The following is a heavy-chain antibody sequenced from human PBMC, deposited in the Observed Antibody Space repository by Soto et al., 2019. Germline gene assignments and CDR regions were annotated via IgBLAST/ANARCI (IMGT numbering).Heavy chain of an antibody. CDR2: IYPGDSDT. CDR3: ARGYCSSTSCFPADY. D-gene: IGHD2-2*01. Sequence: PGESLKISCKGSGYSFTSYWIGWVRQMPGKGLEWMGIIYPGDSDTRYSPSFQGQVTISADKSISTAYLQWSSLKASDTAMYYCARGYCSSTSCFPADYWGQGTLVTVSS. CDR1: GYSFTSYW. V-gene: IGHV5-51*01. J-gene: IGHJ4*02.